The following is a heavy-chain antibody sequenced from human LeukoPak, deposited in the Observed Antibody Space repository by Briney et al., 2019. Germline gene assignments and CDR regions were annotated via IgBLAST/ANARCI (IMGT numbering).Heavy chain of an antibody. Sequence: GGSLRLSCAASGFTFSNYWMHWVRQAPGKGLVWVSRINPDGSSTDYADSVKRRFIISRDNARNTLYLQMNSLRVEDTAIYYCVRGTNDWTGIDYWGQGTLVTVSS. J-gene: IGHJ4*02. CDR1: GFTFSNYW. CDR2: INPDGSST. V-gene: IGHV3-74*01. CDR3: VRGTNDWTGIDY. D-gene: IGHD2-8*01.